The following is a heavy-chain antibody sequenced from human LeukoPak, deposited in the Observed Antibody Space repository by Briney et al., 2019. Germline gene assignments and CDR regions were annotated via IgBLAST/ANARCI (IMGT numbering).Heavy chain of an antibody. Sequence: GGSLRLSCAPSGFTFNSCGMNWVRQAPGKGLEWVSSINSSGTTTYYADSVKGRFTISRDNSKNTLYMQMSSLRAEDTAAYYCAKDPGYYFDSGGPDYWGEGTLVTVCS. J-gene: IGHJ4*02. CDR1: GFTFNSCG. CDR2: INSSGTTT. D-gene: IGHD3-22*01. CDR3: AKDPGYYFDSGGPDY. V-gene: IGHV3-23*01.